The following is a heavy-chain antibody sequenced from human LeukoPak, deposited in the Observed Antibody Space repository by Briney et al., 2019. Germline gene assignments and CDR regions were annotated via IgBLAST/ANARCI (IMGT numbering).Heavy chain of an antibody. D-gene: IGHD2-2*01. CDR1: GGSISSSSYS. J-gene: IGHJ4*02. CDR2: IYYSGST. Sequence: SETLSLTCTVSGGSISSSSYSWGWIRQPPGKGLEWIGSIYYSGSTYYNPSLKSRVTISVDTSKNQFSLKLSSVTAADTAVYYCARGAGVVPAAYFDYWGRGTLVTVSS. CDR3: ARGAGVVPAAYFDY. V-gene: IGHV4-39*07.